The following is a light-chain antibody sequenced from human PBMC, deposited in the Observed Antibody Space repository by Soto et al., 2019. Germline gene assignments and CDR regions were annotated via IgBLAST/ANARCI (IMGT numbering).Light chain of an antibody. V-gene: IGKV3-20*01. J-gene: IGKJ1*01. Sequence: EIVLTQSPVTLSLSPGERATLSCRASQSVRTYLAWYQVKPGQAPRLLIYDASSRASGVPARFSGSGSGTDFTLTISSLEPEDFAVYYCQHYGSSQTFGQGAKVDIK. CDR3: QHYGSSQT. CDR2: DAS. CDR1: QSVRTY.